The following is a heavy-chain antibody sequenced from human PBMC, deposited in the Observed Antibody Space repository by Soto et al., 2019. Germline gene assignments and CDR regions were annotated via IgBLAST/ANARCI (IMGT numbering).Heavy chain of an antibody. CDR1: GFTFSSYW. V-gene: IGHV3-7*04. Sequence: EVQLVESGGGLVQPGGSLRLSCAASGFTFSSYWMSWVRQAPGKGLEWVANIKQDGSEKYYVDSVKGRFTISRDNAKNSLYLQMNSLRAEDTAVYYCARVFGGIVDAFDIWGQGTMVTVSS. CDR3: ARVFGGIVDAFDI. J-gene: IGHJ3*02. CDR2: IKQDGSEK. D-gene: IGHD3-16*01.